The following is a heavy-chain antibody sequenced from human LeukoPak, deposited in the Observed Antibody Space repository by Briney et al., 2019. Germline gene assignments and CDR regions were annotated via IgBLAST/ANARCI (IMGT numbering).Heavy chain of an antibody. V-gene: IGHV3-74*01. CDR2: INSDGSST. J-gene: IGHJ4*02. CDR3: ARDTDTVTTILDY. CDR1: GNYW. Sequence: GGSLRLSCAASGNYWMHWVRQAPGKGLVWVSRINSDGSSTSYADSVKGRFTISRDNAKNTLYLQMNSLRAEDTAVYYCARDTDTVTTILDYWGQGTLVTVSS. D-gene: IGHD4-17*01.